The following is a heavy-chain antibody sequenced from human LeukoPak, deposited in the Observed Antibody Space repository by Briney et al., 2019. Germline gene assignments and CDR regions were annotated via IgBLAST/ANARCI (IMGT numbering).Heavy chain of an antibody. CDR2: IYSGGST. CDR3: ARGSDYGRSGYFYIMET. J-gene: IGHJ5*02. V-gene: IGHV3-53*01. CDR1: GFTVSSNY. D-gene: IGHD3-22*01. Sequence: PGGSLRLSCAASGFTVSSNYMSWVRQAPWKGLEWGSVIYSGGSTYYADSVKGRFTISRDNSRNTLYLQMYSLRVEDTAVYYCARGSDYGRSGYFYIMETWGQGTLVTVSS.